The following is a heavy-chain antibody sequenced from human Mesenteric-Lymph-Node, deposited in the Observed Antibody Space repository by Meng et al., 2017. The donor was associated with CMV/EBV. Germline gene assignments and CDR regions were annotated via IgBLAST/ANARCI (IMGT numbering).Heavy chain of an antibody. D-gene: IGHD2-15*01. V-gene: IGHV1-18*01. CDR2: SSVYTGKT. J-gene: IGHJ6*02. Sequence: ASVQVSCKASGYNFIDFGISWVRQAPGQGLEWMGWSSVYTGKTDYAQTLQGRVTMTTDTSTSTAYLELRSLRSDDTAVYYCARDVGEVGYCSGGSCYDFNYGMDVWGQGTTVTVSS. CDR3: ARDVGEVGYCSGGSCYDFNYGMDV. CDR1: GYNFIDFG.